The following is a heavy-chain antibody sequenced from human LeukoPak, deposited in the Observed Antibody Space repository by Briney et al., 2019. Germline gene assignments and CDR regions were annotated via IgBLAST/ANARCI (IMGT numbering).Heavy chain of an antibody. Sequence: GRSLRLSCAASGFTFSTYNMNWVRQAPGKGLEWVSSITSNSNYIYFTDSVKGRFTISRDNAKNSLYLQMDSLRAEDTAVYYCARDMISRWDFDYWGQGTLVTVSS. CDR2: ITSNSNYI. D-gene: IGHD3-16*01. J-gene: IGHJ4*02. V-gene: IGHV3-21*01. CDR3: ARDMISRWDFDY. CDR1: GFTFSTYN.